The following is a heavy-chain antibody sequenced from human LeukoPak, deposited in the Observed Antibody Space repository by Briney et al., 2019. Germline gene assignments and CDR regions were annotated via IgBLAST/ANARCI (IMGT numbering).Heavy chain of an antibody. J-gene: IGHJ6*03. CDR1: GYSISSGYY. V-gene: IGHV4-38-2*02. CDR2: IYHSGST. CDR3: ARDSGIAVSRYYYMDV. D-gene: IGHD6-19*01. Sequence: SETLSLTCTVSGYSISSGYYWGWIRQPPGKGLEWIGSIYHSGSTYYNPSLKSRVTISVDTSKNQFSLKLSSVTAADTAVYYCARDSGIAVSRYYYMDVWGKGTTVTVSS.